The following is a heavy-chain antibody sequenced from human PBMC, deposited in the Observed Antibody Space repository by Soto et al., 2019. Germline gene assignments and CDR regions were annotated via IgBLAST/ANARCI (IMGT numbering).Heavy chain of an antibody. CDR1: GFTFSSYS. CDR2: ISSSSSYI. D-gene: IGHD2-2*01. J-gene: IGHJ6*02. Sequence: GGSLRLSCAASGFTFSSYSMNWVRQAPGKGLEWVSSISSSSSYIYYADSVKGRFTISRDNAKNSLYLQMNSLRAEDTAVYYCARYCSSTSCHYYYGMDVWGQGTTVTVSS. CDR3: ARYCSSTSCHYYYGMDV. V-gene: IGHV3-21*01.